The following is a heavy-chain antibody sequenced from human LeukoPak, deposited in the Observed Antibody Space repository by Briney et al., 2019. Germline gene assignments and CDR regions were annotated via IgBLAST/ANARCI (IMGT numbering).Heavy chain of an antibody. CDR2: ISSDGSNK. CDR3: AKSGGYGLIDY. J-gene: IGHJ4*02. D-gene: IGHD1-26*01. V-gene: IGHV3-30*18. Sequence: GGSLRLSCAASGFTFSSHGMHWVRQAPGKGLEWVAVISSDGSNKYYADSVKGRFTISRDNSKNTLYLQMNSLRVEDTAMYYCAKSGGYGLIDYWGQGTRVTVSS. CDR1: GFTFSSHG.